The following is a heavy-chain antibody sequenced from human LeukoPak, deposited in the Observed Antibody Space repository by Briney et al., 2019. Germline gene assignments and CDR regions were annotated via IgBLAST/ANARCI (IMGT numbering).Heavy chain of an antibody. V-gene: IGHV3-30*03. D-gene: IGHD4-17*01. CDR1: GFTFSSYG. CDR2: ISYDGSNK. J-gene: IGHJ4*02. CDR3: ARDDYGVLD. Sequence: GGSLRLSCAASGFTFSSYGMHWVRQAPGKGLEWVAVISYDGSNKYYADSVKGRFTISRDNSKNTLYLQMNSLRAEDTAVYYCARDDYGVLDWGQGTLVTVSS.